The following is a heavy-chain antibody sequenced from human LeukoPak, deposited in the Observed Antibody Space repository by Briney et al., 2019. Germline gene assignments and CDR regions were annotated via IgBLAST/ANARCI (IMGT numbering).Heavy chain of an antibody. V-gene: IGHV4-59*08. Sequence: SETLSLTCTVSGGSISSHYWSWIRQPPGKGLEWIGYIYYSGSTKYSPSLKSRVTISADTARNQFSLNLRSVTAADTAVYFCASHRRSHGAEYWGQGTLVTVSS. J-gene: IGHJ4*02. CDR2: IYYSGST. D-gene: IGHD5-18*01. CDR3: ASHRRSHGAEY. CDR1: GGSISSHY.